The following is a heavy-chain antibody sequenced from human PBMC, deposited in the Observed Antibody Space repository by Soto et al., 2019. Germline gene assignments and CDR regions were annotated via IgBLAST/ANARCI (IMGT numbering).Heavy chain of an antibody. V-gene: IGHV3-15*01. Sequence: EVQVVESGGGLVKPGGSLRLSCAVSGFTFATAWMTWVRQAPGKGLEWVALIKSKADGETTHYGAPVKGRFTISRIDSENTLYLEMGSLKTEDTAMYYCITDVPNDIYPYDYWGQGTLVTVSS. CDR3: ITDVPNDIYPYDY. J-gene: IGHJ4*02. D-gene: IGHD3-9*01. CDR2: IKSKADGETT. CDR1: GFTFATAW.